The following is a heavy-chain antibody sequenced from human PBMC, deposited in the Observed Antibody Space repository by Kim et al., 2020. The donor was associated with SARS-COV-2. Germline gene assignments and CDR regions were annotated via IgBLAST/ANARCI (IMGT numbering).Heavy chain of an antibody. V-gene: IGHV3-9*01. CDR3: SKTLATVAFDI. Sequence: GGSLRLSCVASGFNFGDYAMHWVRQPPGKGLEWVAGLNWRNMSMGHADSVKGRFTISRDDAKSSLYLQMNSLRPEDTALYYCSKTLATVAFDIWGQGTLV. J-gene: IGHJ3*02. CDR2: LNWRNMSM. CDR1: GFNFGDYA. D-gene: IGHD3-3*02.